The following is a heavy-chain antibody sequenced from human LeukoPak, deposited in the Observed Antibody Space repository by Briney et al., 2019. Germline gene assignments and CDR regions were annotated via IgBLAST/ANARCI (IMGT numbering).Heavy chain of an antibody. J-gene: IGHJ4*02. Sequence: SETLSLTCTVSGDSISSYYWSWIRQPPGKGLEWIGYIYTSGGTNYIPSLKGRVTISIDTSKNQFSLKLSSVPAADSAVYYCARLTRLSTSPDRYYLDYWGQGTLVTVSS. CDR1: GDSISSYY. V-gene: IGHV4-4*09. D-gene: IGHD6-6*01. CDR2: IYTSGGT. CDR3: ARLTRLSTSPDRYYLDY.